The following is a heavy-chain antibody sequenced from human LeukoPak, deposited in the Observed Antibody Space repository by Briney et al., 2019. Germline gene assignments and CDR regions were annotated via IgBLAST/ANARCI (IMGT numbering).Heavy chain of an antibody. CDR1: GYTFTSYG. V-gene: IGHV1-18*01. CDR3: ARDPATIFGVVISYWFDP. CDR2: ISAYNGNT. D-gene: IGHD3-3*01. Sequence: ASVTVSCKASGYTFTSYGISWVRQAPGQGLEWMGWISAYNGNTNYAQKLQGRVAMTTDTSTSTAYMELRSLRSDDTAVYYCARDPATIFGVVISYWFDPWGQGTLVTVSS. J-gene: IGHJ5*02.